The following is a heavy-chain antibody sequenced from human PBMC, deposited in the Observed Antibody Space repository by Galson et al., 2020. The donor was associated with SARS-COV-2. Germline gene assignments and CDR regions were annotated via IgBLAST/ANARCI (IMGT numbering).Heavy chain of an antibody. D-gene: IGHD1-26*01. CDR2: SSYDGTQE. Sequence: PGGSLRLSCPVSGFSFTLPPLHWVGQAPGKGMEWVAVSSYDGTQEFYAESVKGRFTISRDNSKSTLHLQMNGLRVADAAVYYCVREKLGHNLELASWGQRTLVTDSS. V-gene: IGHV3-30*04. CDR3: VREKLGHNLELAS. CDR1: GFSFTLPP. J-gene: IGHJ4*02.